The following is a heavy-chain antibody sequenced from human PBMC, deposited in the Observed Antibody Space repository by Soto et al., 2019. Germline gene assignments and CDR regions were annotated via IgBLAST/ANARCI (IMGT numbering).Heavy chain of an antibody. V-gene: IGHV4-59*08. CDR3: AGSIAAAGAFDY. Sequence: QVQLQESGPGLVKPSETLSLTCTVSGGSISSYYWSWIRQPPGKGLEWIGYIYYSGSTNYNPSLKSRVTISVDTSKNQFSLKLSSVTAADTAVYYCAGSIAAAGAFDYWGQGTLVTVSS. J-gene: IGHJ4*02. CDR1: GGSISSYY. D-gene: IGHD6-13*01. CDR2: IYYSGST.